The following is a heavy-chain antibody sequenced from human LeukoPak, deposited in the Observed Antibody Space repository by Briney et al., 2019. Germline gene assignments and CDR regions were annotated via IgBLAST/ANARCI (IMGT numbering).Heavy chain of an antibody. CDR1: GFTFSSYS. Sequence: GSLRLSCAASGFTFSSYSISWVRQAPGKGLEWVSAISGSGGSTYYADSVKGRFTISRDNSKNTLYLQMNSLRAEDTAVYYCARWGTAASNYFDPWGQGTLVTVSS. CDR3: ARWGTAASNYFDP. J-gene: IGHJ5*02. V-gene: IGHV3-23*01. CDR2: ISGSGGST. D-gene: IGHD5-24*01.